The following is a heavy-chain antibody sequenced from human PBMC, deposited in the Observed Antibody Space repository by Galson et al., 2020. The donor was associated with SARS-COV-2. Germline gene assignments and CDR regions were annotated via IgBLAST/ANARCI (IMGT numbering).Heavy chain of an antibody. CDR2: ISSSSSYI. Sequence: GGSLRLSCAASGFTFSSYSMSWVRQAPGKGLEWVSSISSSSSYIYYADSVKGRFTISRDNTKNSLYLQMNSLRAEDTAVYYCARQEAIFDYWGQGTLVTVSS. J-gene: IGHJ4*02. V-gene: IGHV3-21*01. CDR3: ARQEAIFDY. CDR1: GFTFSSYS. D-gene: IGHD3-9*01.